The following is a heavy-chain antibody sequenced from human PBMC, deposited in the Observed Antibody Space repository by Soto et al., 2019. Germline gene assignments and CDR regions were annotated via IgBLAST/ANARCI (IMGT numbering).Heavy chain of an antibody. J-gene: IGHJ3*02. V-gene: IGHV3-21*01. CDR3: AILVNVLLWFGVTGAFDI. CDR2: ISSSNSYI. Sequence: APGKGLEWVSSISSSNSYIYYSDSVKGRFTISRDNAKNSLYLQMNSLRAEDTAVYYCAILVNVLLWFGVTGAFDIWGQGTMVTVSS. D-gene: IGHD3-10*01.